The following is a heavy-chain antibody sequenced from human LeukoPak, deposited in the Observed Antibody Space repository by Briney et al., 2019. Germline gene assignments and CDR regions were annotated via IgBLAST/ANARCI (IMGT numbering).Heavy chain of an antibody. CDR2: INPSGGST. CDR3: ARDGTYYYDSSGYRY. J-gene: IGHJ4*02. CDR1: GYTFTSYY. Sequence: GASVKVSCKASGYTFTSYYMHWVRQAPGQGLEWMGIINPSGGSTSYAQKFQGRVTMTTDTSTSTAYMELRSLRSDDTAVYYCARDGTYYYDSSGYRYWGQGTLVTVSS. V-gene: IGHV1-46*01. D-gene: IGHD3-22*01.